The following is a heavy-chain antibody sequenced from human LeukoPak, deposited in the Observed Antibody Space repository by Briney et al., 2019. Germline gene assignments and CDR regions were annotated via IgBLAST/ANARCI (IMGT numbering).Heavy chain of an antibody. D-gene: IGHD1-7*01. CDR3: ARGGYNWNYYGEGWFDP. V-gene: IGHV3-48*03. CDR2: INNGGTPI. Sequence: PGGSLRLSCAASGFIFSNYEMNWVRQAPGKGLERISYINNGGTPIYYADSVKGRFTISRDNAKNSLYLQMNSQRAEDTAVYYCARGGYNWNYYGEGWFDPWGQGTLVTVSS. CDR1: GFIFSNYE. J-gene: IGHJ5*02.